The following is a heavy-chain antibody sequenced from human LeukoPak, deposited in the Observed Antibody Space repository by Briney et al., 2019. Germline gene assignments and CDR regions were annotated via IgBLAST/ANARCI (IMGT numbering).Heavy chain of an antibody. J-gene: IGHJ4*02. CDR3: VRRRTAGYGLLIS. D-gene: IGHD3-16*01. Sequence: PGGSLRLSCAASGFTLRQYAMNWVRQAPGKGLEWISHISSSSDTIYYADSVKGRFTISRDNAKNSLYLQMNSLRGEDTAIYYCVRRRTAGYGLLISWGRGTLVTVSS. CDR2: ISSSSDTI. CDR1: GFTLRQYA. V-gene: IGHV3-48*01.